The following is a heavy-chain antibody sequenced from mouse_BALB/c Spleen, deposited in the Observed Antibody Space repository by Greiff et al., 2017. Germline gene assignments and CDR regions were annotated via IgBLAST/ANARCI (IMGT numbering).Heavy chain of an antibody. Sequence: EVKVVESGGGLVQPGGSLRLSCATSGFTFTDYYMSWVRQPPGKALEWLGFIRNKANGYTTEYSASVKGRFTISRDNSQSILYLQMNTLRAEDSATYYCARVGRNYAMDYWGQGTSVTVSS. CDR1: GFTFTDYY. J-gene: IGHJ4*01. CDR3: ARVGRNYAMDY. CDR2: IRNKANGYTT. V-gene: IGHV7-3*02.